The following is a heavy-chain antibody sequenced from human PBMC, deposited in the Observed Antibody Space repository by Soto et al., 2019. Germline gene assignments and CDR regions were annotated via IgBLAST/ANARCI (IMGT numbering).Heavy chain of an antibody. CDR1: GFTFSSYS. V-gene: IGHV3-21*01. D-gene: IGHD2-21*02. Sequence: GGSLRLSCAASGFTFSSYSMNWVRQAPGKGLEWVSSISSSSSYIYYAESVKGRFTISRDNAKNSLYLQMNSLRAEDTAVYYCARDLWGWLGPDAFDIWGQGTMVTVSS. CDR3: ARDLWGWLGPDAFDI. CDR2: ISSSSSYI. J-gene: IGHJ3*02.